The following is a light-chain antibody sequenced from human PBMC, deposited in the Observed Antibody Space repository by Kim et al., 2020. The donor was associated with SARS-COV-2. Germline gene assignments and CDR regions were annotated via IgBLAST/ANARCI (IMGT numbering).Light chain of an antibody. CDR3: QQFGDSHPT. V-gene: IGKV3-20*01. Sequence: SPGDRAALSCRASQSVNHNYLAWYQQKPGQAPKLLIYGASIRATGIPDRFSGSGSGTDFTLTITRLEPEDFAVYSCQQFGDSHPTFGGGTKVDVK. CDR2: GAS. J-gene: IGKJ4*01. CDR1: QSVNHNY.